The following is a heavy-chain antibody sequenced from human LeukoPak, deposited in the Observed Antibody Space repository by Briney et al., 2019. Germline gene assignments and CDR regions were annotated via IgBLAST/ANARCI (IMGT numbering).Heavy chain of an antibody. CDR1: GFTFSSYG. V-gene: IGHV3-30*02. CDR3: ARNRAFGTFDAFDM. D-gene: IGHD3-10*01. CDR2: IRYDGSNK. J-gene: IGHJ3*02. Sequence: GGSLRLSCAASGFTFSSYGMHWVRQAPGKGLEWVTFIRYDGSNKYYADSVKGRFTISRDDPLNTVYLQMDSLGHDDTAVYYCARNRAFGTFDAFDMWGQGTMVTVSS.